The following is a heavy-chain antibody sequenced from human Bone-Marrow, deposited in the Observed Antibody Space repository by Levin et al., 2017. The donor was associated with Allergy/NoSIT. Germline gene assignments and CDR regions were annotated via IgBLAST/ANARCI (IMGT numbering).Heavy chain of an antibody. CDR1: GFTFSSYG. D-gene: IGHD3-10*01. CDR3: AREGSGSFWDY. V-gene: IGHV3-30*03. CDR2: ISYDGSNK. J-gene: IGHJ4*02. Sequence: GGSLRLSCAASGFTFSSYGMHWVRQAPGKGLEWVAVISYDGSNKYYADSVKGRFTISRDNSKNTLYLQMNSLRAEDTAVYYCAREGSGSFWDYWGQGTLVTVSS.